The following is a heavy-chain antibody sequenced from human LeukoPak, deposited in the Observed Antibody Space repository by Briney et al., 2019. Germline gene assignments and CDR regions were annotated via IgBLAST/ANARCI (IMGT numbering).Heavy chain of an antibody. CDR2: INAGNGNT. CDR3: ARATIAVADPLDY. D-gene: IGHD6-19*01. CDR1: GYTFTSYA. V-gene: IGHV1-3*01. J-gene: IGHJ4*02. Sequence: GASVKVSCKASGYTFTSYAMHWVRQAPGQRLEWMGWINAGNGNTKYSQKFQGRVTITRDTSASTAYMELSSLRSEDTAVYYCARATIAVADPLDYWGQGTLVTVSS.